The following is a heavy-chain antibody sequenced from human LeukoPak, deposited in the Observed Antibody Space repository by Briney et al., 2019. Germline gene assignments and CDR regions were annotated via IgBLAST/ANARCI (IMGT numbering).Heavy chain of an antibody. CDR2: IYYSGST. J-gene: IGHJ2*01. CDR1: GGSISSSSSY. Sequence: SETLSLTCTVSGGSISSSSSYWGWIRQPPGMGLEWIGSIYYSGSTYYNPSLESRVTISVDTSKNQFSLKVSSVAAADTAVYYCARYESSAYGIDVWGRGTLVTVSS. D-gene: IGHD3-22*01. CDR3: ARYESSAYGIDV. V-gene: IGHV4-39*01.